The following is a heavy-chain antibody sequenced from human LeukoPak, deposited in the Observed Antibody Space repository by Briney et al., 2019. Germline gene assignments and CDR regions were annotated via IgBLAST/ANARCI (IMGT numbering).Heavy chain of an antibody. D-gene: IGHD5-24*01. V-gene: IGHV3-66*01. CDR2: IYSGGST. J-gene: IGHJ3*02. Sequence: GGSLRLSCAVSGFTVDTRYMSWVRQAPGKGLEWVSVIYSGGSTYYADSVKGRFTISRDNSKNTLNLQMNSLRAEDTAVYYCARYLRRDGRNVASLGFDIWGQGTMVTVSS. CDR3: ARYLRRDGRNVASLGFDI. CDR1: GFTVDTRY.